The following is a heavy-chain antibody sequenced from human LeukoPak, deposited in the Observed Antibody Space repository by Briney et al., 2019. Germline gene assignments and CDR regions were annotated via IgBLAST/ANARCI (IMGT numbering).Heavy chain of an antibody. Sequence: PGGSLRLSCAGSGFSFSAYWMHWVRQLPGKGLVWVSRINGDGSSISYADSVKGRFTISRDNAKNTLYLQMNSLRLEDTAVYYCARLRGYYDSSDHWGQGTLVTVSP. CDR3: ARLRGYYDSSDH. V-gene: IGHV3-74*01. J-gene: IGHJ4*02. CDR1: GFSFSAYW. D-gene: IGHD3-22*01. CDR2: INGDGSSI.